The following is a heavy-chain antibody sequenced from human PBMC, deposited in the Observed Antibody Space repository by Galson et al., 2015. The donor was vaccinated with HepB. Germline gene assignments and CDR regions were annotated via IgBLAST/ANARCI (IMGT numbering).Heavy chain of an antibody. CDR1: GFSVSNFA. D-gene: IGHD6-13*01. V-gene: IGHV3-23*01. CDR3: SKVMGQELVNYYFND. J-gene: IGHJ4*02. CDR2: LGGSGRT. Sequence: SLRLSCAGSGFSVSNFAMNWVRQAPGKGLEWVSALGGSGRTNYADSVKGRFTISRDNSKNTLYLQMNSLRAEDTAIYYCSKVMGQELVNYYFNDWGQGTLVTVSS.